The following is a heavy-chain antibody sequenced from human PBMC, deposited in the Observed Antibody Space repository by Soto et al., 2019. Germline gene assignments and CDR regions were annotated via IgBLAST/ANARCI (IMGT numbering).Heavy chain of an antibody. CDR1: GGSISSYY. CDR2: IYYSGST. V-gene: IGHV4-59*01. J-gene: IGHJ6*02. D-gene: IGHD6-19*01. Sequence: PSETLSLTCTVSGGSISSYYWSWIRQPPGKGLEWIGYIYYSGSTNYNPSLKSRVTISVDTSKNQFSLKLSSVTAADTAVYYCARWGLSVAGRGHYYYGMDVWGQGTTVTV. CDR3: ARWGLSVAGRGHYYYGMDV.